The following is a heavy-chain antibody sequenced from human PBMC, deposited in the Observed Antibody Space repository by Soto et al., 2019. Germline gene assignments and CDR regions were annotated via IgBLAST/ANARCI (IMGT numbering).Heavy chain of an antibody. J-gene: IGHJ4*02. Sequence: QVQLVESGGGVVQPGRSLRLSCAASGFPFTSYGMHWVREGPDKGLEWVAIISYDGSDKYYADSVKGRFTISRDNSKNTLYLHMNSLSPEDTALYYCVGGQYYFDYRGQGTLVIVSS. CDR2: ISYDGSDK. V-gene: IGHV3-30*03. D-gene: IGHD3-10*01. CDR1: GFPFTSYG. CDR3: VGGQYYFDY.